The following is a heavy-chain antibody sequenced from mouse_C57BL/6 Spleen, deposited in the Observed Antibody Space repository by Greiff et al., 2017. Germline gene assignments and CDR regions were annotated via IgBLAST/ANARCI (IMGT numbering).Heavy chain of an antibody. D-gene: IGHD2-2*01. V-gene: IGHV3-6*01. J-gene: IGHJ4*01. CDR3: ARGLMVTTEDAMDY. CDR1: GYSITSGYY. Sequence: EVQLQESGPGLVKPSQSLSLTCSVTGYSITSGYYWNWIRQFPGNKLEWMGYISYDGSNNYNPSLKNRISITRDTSKNQFFLKLNSVTTEDTATYYCARGLMVTTEDAMDYWGQGTSVTVSS. CDR2: ISYDGSN.